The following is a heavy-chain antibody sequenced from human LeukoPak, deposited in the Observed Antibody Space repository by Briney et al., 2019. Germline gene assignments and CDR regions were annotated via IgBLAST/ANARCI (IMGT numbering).Heavy chain of an antibody. D-gene: IGHD3-10*01. J-gene: IGHJ4*02. CDR1: GFTFSNYW. Sequence: PGGSLRLSGAASGFTFSNYWVHWVRQAPGKGLMWVSRINADGSTIDYADSVKGRFTISRDNARSTLYLQMNSLRAEDTAVYYCARAGYYRFDYWGQGTLVSVSS. CDR2: INADGSTI. CDR3: ARAGYYRFDY. V-gene: IGHV3-74*01.